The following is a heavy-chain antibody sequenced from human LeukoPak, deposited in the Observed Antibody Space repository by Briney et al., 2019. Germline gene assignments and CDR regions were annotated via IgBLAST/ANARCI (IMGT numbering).Heavy chain of an antibody. V-gene: IGHV5-51*01. D-gene: IGHD1-26*01. CDR3: ARRTGVGDTGDFDY. Sequence: GESLKISCKGSGYRFASYWIGWVRQMPGKGLEWMGIIYPGDSDTRYSPSFQGQVTISADTSISTAYLQWSSLKASDAAMYYCARRTGVGDTGDFDYWGQGTLVTVSS. J-gene: IGHJ4*02. CDR1: GYRFASYW. CDR2: IYPGDSDT.